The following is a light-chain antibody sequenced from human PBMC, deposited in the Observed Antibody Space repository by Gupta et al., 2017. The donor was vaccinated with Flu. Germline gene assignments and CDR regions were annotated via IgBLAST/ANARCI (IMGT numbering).Light chain of an antibody. CDR2: KAS. CDR1: QSISDW. V-gene: IGKV1-5*03. J-gene: IGKJ1*01. Sequence: PFTLSASVGDRVTITCRASQSISDWLAWYQQKAGRTPDLLIYKASTLHGGVPSRFSGSGSGTEFNLTINSLQPDDFASYYCHQYYSYSRTFGQGTKVQIK. CDR3: HQYYSYSRT.